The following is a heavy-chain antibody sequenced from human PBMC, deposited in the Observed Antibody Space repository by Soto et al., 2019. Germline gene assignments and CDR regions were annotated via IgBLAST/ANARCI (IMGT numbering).Heavy chain of an antibody. J-gene: IGHJ6*02. CDR1: CGSFIGYY. Sequence: PSETLSLTCAFYCGSFIGYYWSWIRQPPGKGLEWIGEINHSGSTNYNPSLKSRVTISVDTSKNQFSLKLSSVTAADTAVYYCARGGSSSWYGYYGMDVWGQGTTVTVSS. CDR2: INHSGST. V-gene: IGHV4-34*01. D-gene: IGHD6-13*01. CDR3: ARGGSSSWYGYYGMDV.